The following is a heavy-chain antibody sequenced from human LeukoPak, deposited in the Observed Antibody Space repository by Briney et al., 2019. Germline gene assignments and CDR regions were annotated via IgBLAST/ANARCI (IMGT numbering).Heavy chain of an antibody. Sequence: ASVKVSCKASGYTFTAYYMHWVRQAPGQGLEWMGWINPNSGGTNYAQKFQGRVTMTRDTSISTAYMELSRPRSDDTAVYYCARDRVVVPAAFDYWGQGTLVTVSS. CDR2: INPNSGGT. D-gene: IGHD2-2*01. V-gene: IGHV1-2*02. CDR3: ARDRVVVPAAFDY. J-gene: IGHJ4*02. CDR1: GYTFTAYY.